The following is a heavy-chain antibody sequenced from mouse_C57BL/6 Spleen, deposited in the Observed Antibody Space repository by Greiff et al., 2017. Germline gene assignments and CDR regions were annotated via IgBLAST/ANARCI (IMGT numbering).Heavy chain of an antibody. CDR1: GYTFTSYW. J-gene: IGHJ3*01. CDR3: ALSPTAQATFAY. V-gene: IGHV1-69*01. Sequence: VQLQQPGAELVMPGASVKLSCKASGYTFTSYWMHWVKQRPGQGLEWIGEIDPSDSYTNYNQKFKGKSTLTVDKSSSTAYMQLSSLTSEDSAVYYCALSPTAQATFAYWGQGTLVTVSA. CDR2: IDPSDSYT. D-gene: IGHD3-2*02.